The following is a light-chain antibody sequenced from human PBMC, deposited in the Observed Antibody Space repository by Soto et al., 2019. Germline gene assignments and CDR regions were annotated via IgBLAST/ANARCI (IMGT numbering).Light chain of an antibody. CDR2: DVS. CDR3: SSYTKTDSWV. J-gene: IGLJ3*02. CDR1: NSDVGGYNY. V-gene: IGLV2-14*01. Sequence: QSVLTQPASVSGSPGQSISISGTGTNSDVGGYNYVSWYQQHPGKAPKLMIYDVSNRPSGVSNRFSGSKSGNTASLTISGLQAEDEADYYCSSYTKTDSWVFGGGTKLTVL.